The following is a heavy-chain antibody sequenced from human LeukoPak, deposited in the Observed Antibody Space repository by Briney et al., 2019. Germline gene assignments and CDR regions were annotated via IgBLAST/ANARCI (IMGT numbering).Heavy chain of an antibody. CDR3: ARFPSGYCSSTSCYWQGSRRAFDI. J-gene: IGHJ3*02. D-gene: IGHD2-2*01. CDR2: INPSGGST. V-gene: IGHV1-46*01. CDR1: GYTFTSYY. Sequence: ASVKVSCKASGYTFTSYYMHWVRQAPGQGLEWMGIINPSGGSTSYAQKFQGRVTITRNTSISTAYMELSSLRSEDTAVYYCARFPSGYCSSTSCYWQGSRRAFDIWGQGTMVTVSS.